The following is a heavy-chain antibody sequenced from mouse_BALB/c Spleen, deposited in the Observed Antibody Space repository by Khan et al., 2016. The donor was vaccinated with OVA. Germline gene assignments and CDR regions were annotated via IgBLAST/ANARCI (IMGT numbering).Heavy chain of an antibody. CDR3: ARTGYYYFDY. CDR1: GFTFSGFG. CDR2: ISSGSSSI. D-gene: IGHD2-3*01. Sequence: EVELVESGGGLVQTGGSRKLSCAASGFTFSGFGMHWIRQAPEKGLEWVAYISSGSSSIYYADTVKGRFTISRDNPKNTLFLQMTSIRSEDTAMYYCARTGYYYFDYWGQGTTLTVSS. J-gene: IGHJ2*01. V-gene: IGHV5-17*02.